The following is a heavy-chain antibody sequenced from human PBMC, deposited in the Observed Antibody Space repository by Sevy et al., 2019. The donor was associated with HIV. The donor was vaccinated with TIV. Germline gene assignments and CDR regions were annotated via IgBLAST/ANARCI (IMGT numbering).Heavy chain of an antibody. V-gene: IGHV4-34*01. CDR2: IKHSGST. CDR3: ARRLGGSNDY. Sequence: SETLSLTCAVYGGSFSAYYWSWIRQPPGKGLEWIGEIKHSGSTNYNPSLKSRVTISVDTSKNQFSLKLSSVTAADTAVYYCARRLGGSNDYWVQGTLVTVSS. CDR1: GGSFSAYY. D-gene: IGHD3-3*01. J-gene: IGHJ4*02.